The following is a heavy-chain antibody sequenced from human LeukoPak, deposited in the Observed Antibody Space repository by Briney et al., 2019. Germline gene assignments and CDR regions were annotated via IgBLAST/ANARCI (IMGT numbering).Heavy chain of an antibody. CDR1: GYSFTNYG. V-gene: IGHV1-18*01. D-gene: IGHD2-2*01. CDR2: ISGNNGHT. Sequence: AAVKVSCKASGYSFTNYGLNWLRQAPGHGLEWMGWISGNNGHTYYAQNFQGRVIMTTDTSTTTAYMELSSLRSEDTAVYYCARGIVVVPTGWFDPWGQGTLVTVSS. J-gene: IGHJ5*02. CDR3: ARGIVVVPTGWFDP.